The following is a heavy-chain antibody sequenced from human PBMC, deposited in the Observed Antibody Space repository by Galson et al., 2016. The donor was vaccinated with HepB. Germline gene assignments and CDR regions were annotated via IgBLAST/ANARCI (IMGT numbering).Heavy chain of an antibody. Sequence: SLRLSCAASGFTFSSYGLHWVRQAPGKGLEWLSFISYDGTITYYSDSVRGRFTISRDNSRDTLYLQMNSLRGDDTAVYFCAKGPAGHYTPWGSYRDEWWGQGTLVTVSS. D-gene: IGHD3-16*02. J-gene: IGHJ4*02. V-gene: IGHV3-30-3*01. CDR3: AKGPAGHYTPWGSYRDEW. CDR1: GFTFSSYG. CDR2: ISYDGTIT.